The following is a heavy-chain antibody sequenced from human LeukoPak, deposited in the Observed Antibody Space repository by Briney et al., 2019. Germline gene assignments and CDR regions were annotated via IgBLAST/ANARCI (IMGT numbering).Heavy chain of an antibody. V-gene: IGHV4-34*01. J-gene: IGHJ4*02. Sequence: PSETLSLTCAVYGGSSSGYYWSWIRQPPGKGLEWIGEINHSGSTNYNPSLKSRVTISVDTSKNQFSLKLSSVTAADTAVYYCARYRTRAAADPTVGYWGQGTLVTVSS. CDR2: INHSGST. CDR3: ARYRTRAAADPTVGY. D-gene: IGHD6-13*01. CDR1: GGSSSGYY.